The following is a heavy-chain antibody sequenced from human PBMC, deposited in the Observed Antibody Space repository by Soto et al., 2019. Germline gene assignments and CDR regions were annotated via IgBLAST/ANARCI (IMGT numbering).Heavy chain of an antibody. J-gene: IGHJ4*02. Sequence: LSLTCGVSGGSLSGATYSWNWIRQPPGKGLEWIGYIFPSGTTYYNPSLKSRVTISIDVSKNQFSLSLRSLTAADTAVYYCVRSREFDYWSQGTLVTVSS. V-gene: IGHV4-30-2*01. CDR3: VRSREFDY. CDR2: IFPSGTT. CDR1: GGSLSGATYS.